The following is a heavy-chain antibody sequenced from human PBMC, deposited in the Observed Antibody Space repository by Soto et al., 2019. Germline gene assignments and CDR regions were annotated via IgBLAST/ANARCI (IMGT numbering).Heavy chain of an antibody. CDR3: AIGQHTAFDL. D-gene: IGHD2-21*01. V-gene: IGHV4-30-2*01. CDR2: VYHSGST. Sequence: SLIKKTPGQGLEWIGYVYHSGSTTDNPALKIRVTIAVDRSKNQFSLKLSSVTAADTAVYYCAIGQHTAFDLRGQAPLFTVTS. J-gene: IGHJ5*02.